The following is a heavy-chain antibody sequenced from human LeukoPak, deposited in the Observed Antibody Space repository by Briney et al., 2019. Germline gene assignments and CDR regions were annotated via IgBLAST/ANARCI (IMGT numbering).Heavy chain of an antibody. D-gene: IGHD4-17*01. V-gene: IGHV4-59*11. CDR2: IYYSGST. Sequence: PSETLSLTCTVSGGSISSHYWSWIRQPPGKGLEWIGYIYYSGSTNYNPSLKSRVTISVDTSKNQFSLKLSSVTAADTAVYYCARDTNDYGDWGWFDPWGQGTLVTVSS. J-gene: IGHJ5*02. CDR1: GGSISSHY. CDR3: ARDTNDYGDWGWFDP.